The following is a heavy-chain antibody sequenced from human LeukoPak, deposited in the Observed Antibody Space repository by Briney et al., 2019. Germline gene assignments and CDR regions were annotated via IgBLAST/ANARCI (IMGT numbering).Heavy chain of an antibody. J-gene: IGHJ4*02. CDR1: GGSTSSYY. D-gene: IGHD5-12*01. CDR2: IYVSGST. V-gene: IGHV4-4*07. CDR3: ARGGYSGSDAL. Sequence: SETLSLTCTVSGGSTSSYYWSWIRQSAGKGLEWIGRIYVSGSTTYNPSLNSRVTMSLDTSKNQFSLKLSSVTAADTAVYYCARGGYSGSDALWGQGTLVTVSS.